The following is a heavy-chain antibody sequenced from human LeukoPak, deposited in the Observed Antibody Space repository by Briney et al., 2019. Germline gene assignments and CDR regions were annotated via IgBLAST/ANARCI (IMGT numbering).Heavy chain of an antibody. Sequence: ASVKVSCKASGYTFTSYGISWVRQAPGQGLEWMGWISAYNGNTNYAQKLQGRVTMTTDTSTSTAHMELRSLRSDDTAVYYCARELKGNYCSSTSCYTGNWFDPWGREPWSPSPQ. CDR1: GYTFTSYG. CDR2: ISAYNGNT. D-gene: IGHD2-2*02. J-gene: IGHJ5*02. CDR3: ARELKGNYCSSTSCYTGNWFDP. V-gene: IGHV1-18*01.